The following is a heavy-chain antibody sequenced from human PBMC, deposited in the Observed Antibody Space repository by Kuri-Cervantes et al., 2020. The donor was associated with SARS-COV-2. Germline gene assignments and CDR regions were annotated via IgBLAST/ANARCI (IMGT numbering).Heavy chain of an antibody. Sequence: SGPTLVKPTQTLTLTCTFSGFSLSTSGMCVSWIRQPPGKALEWLARIDWDDDKYYSPSLKTRLTISKDTSKNQVVLTMTNMDHVDTATYYCARDMGTNNFDYWGQGTLVTVSS. CDR2: IDWDDDK. J-gene: IGHJ4*02. V-gene: IGHV2-70*11. CDR1: GFSLSTSGMC. CDR3: ARDMGTNNFDY. D-gene: IGHD1-14*01.